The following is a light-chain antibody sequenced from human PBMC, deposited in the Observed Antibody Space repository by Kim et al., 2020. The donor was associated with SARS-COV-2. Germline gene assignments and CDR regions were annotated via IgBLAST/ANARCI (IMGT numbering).Light chain of an antibody. CDR1: SSNIGNNA. Sequence: QRVTNACYGSSSNIGNNAVNWYQQLPGKAPKLLIYYDDLLPSGVSDRFSGSKSGTSASLAISGLQSEDEADYYCAAWDDSLNGVVFGGGTQLTVL. CDR2: YDD. CDR3: AAWDDSLNGVV. V-gene: IGLV1-36*01. J-gene: IGLJ2*01.